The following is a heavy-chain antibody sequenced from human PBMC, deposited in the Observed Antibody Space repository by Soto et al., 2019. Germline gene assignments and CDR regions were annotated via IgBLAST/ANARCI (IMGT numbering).Heavy chain of an antibody. D-gene: IGHD3-22*01. CDR3: AKTATITMIVVVIPGSIGYDY. V-gene: IGHV3-23*01. Sequence: GGSLRLSCAASGFTFSSYAMSGVRQAPGKGLEWVSAISGSGGSTYYADSVKGRFTISRDNSKNTLYLQMNSLRAEDTAVYYCAKTATITMIVVVIPGSIGYDYWGQGTLVTVSS. CDR1: GFTFSSYA. J-gene: IGHJ4*02. CDR2: ISGSGGST.